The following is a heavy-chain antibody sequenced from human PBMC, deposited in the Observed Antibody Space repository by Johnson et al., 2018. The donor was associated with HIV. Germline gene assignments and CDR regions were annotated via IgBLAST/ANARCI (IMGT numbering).Heavy chain of an antibody. J-gene: IGHJ3*02. V-gene: IGHV3-74*02. CDR2: INGDGSST. D-gene: IGHD2-21*02. CDR3: TRGGGDYYRDAFDI. Sequence: VHLVESGGGLVQPGGSLRLSCVASGFTFSSHWIHWVRQAPGKGLVWVSRINGDGSSTNYANSVRGRFTISRDNAKHTLYLQMNSLRVEDTAVYYCTRGGGDYYRDAFDIWGQGTMVTVSS. CDR1: GFTFSSHW.